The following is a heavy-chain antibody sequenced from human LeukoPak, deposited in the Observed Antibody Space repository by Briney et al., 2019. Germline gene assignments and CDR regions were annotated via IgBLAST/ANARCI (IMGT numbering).Heavy chain of an antibody. V-gene: IGHV1-69*06. CDR2: IIPIFGTA. CDR1: GGTFSSYA. J-gene: IGHJ6*03. CDR3: TKGGAVSSKSITMIRGTRRYYYYMDV. Sequence: ASVKVSCKASGGTFSSYAISWVRQAPGQGLEWMGGIIPIFGTANYAQKFQGRVTITADKSTSTAYMELSSLRAEDTAVYYCTKGGAVSSKSITMIRGTRRYYYYMDVWGKGTTVTISS. D-gene: IGHD3-10*01.